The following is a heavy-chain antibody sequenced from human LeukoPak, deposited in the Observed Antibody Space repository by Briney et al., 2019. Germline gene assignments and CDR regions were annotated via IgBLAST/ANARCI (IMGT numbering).Heavy chain of an antibody. D-gene: IGHD5-18*01. CDR3: ARDYGYSYGRAYYYYGMDV. V-gene: IGHV4-34*01. J-gene: IGHJ6*02. Sequence: PSETLSLTCAVYGGSFSGYYWSWIRQPPGKGLEWIGEINHSGSTNYNPSLKSRVTISVDTSKNQFSLKLSSVTAADTAAYYCARDYGYSYGRAYYYYGMDVWGQGTTVTVSS. CDR2: INHSGST. CDR1: GGSFSGYY.